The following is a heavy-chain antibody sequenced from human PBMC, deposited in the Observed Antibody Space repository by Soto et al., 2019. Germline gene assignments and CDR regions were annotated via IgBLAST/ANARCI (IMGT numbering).Heavy chain of an antibody. Sequence: GGSLRLSCAASGFSFSTYYMSWIRQAPGRGLEWVSYISDSGSIVYLADSVKGRFTISRDNAKNSLYLQMNSLRTEDTAVYYCYATAIVASDYWGQGTPVTVSS. CDR3: YATAIVASDY. D-gene: IGHD5-12*01. CDR2: ISDSGSIV. CDR1: GFSFSTYY. V-gene: IGHV3-11*01. J-gene: IGHJ4*02.